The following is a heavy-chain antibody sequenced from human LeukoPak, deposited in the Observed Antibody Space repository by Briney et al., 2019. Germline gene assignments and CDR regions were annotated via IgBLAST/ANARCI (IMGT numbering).Heavy chain of an antibody. J-gene: IGHJ3*02. Sequence: GGSLRLSCAASGFTFSSYEMNWVRQAPGKGLEWVSYISSSGSTIYYADSVKGRFTISRDNAKNSLYLQMNSLRAEDTAVYYCARGAIVVVPAAEDDAFDIWGQGTMVTVPP. D-gene: IGHD2-2*01. CDR1: GFTFSSYE. CDR3: ARGAIVVVPAAEDDAFDI. V-gene: IGHV3-48*03. CDR2: ISSSGSTI.